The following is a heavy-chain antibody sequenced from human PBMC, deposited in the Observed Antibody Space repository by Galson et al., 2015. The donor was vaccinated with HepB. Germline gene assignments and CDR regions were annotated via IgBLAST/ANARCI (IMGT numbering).Heavy chain of an antibody. CDR2: ISGSGGST. CDR1: GFTFSSYA. Sequence: SLRLSCAASGFTFSSYAMSWVRQAPGKGLEWVSAISGSGGSTYYADSVKGRFTISRDNSKNTLYLQMNSLRAEDTAVYYCAKTTMVRGVIIPNFDYWGQGTLVTVSS. CDR3: AKTTMVRGVIIPNFDY. V-gene: IGHV3-23*01. J-gene: IGHJ4*02. D-gene: IGHD3-10*01.